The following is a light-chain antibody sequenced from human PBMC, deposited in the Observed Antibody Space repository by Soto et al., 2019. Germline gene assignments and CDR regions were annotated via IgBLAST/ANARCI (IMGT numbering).Light chain of an antibody. V-gene: IGKV1-5*01. CDR1: QSLNNE. J-gene: IGKJ5*01. CDR3: QQYRRSSIT. CDR2: DAS. Sequence: DIPMTQSPSTLSASVGDRATITCRASQSLNNELAWYQQKPGKAPNLLMYDASTLERGVPSRFSGTGSGTEFTLTISSLQPDDFATYYCQQYRRSSITFGQGTRLEIK.